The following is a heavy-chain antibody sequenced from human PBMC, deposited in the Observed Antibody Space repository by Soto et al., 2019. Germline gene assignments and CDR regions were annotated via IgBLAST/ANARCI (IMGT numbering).Heavy chain of an antibody. CDR3: AKDPLGEMATTRFDY. J-gene: IGHJ4*02. Sequence: GGSLRLSCAASGFTFDDYAMHWVRQAPGKGLEWVSGISWNSGSIGYADSVKGRFTISRDNAKNSLYLQMNSLRAEDTALYYCAKDPLGEMATTRFDYWGQGTLVTVSS. D-gene: IGHD1-1*01. V-gene: IGHV3-9*01. CDR1: GFTFDDYA. CDR2: ISWNSGSI.